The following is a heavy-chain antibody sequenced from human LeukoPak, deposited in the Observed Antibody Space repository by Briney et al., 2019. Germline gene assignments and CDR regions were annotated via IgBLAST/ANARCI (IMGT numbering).Heavy chain of an antibody. CDR1: EYTFTDYY. Sequence: GASVKVSCKTSEYTFTDYYMHWVRQAPGQGLEWLGLINPSGSSTLYAQKFQGRVTMTRDMSTTTDYMELSSLRSEDTAVYYCARDNSVGDIAWWFDPWGQGTLVTVSS. CDR2: INPSGSST. CDR3: ARDNSVGDIAWWFDP. V-gene: IGHV1-46*01. D-gene: IGHD3-16*02. J-gene: IGHJ5*02.